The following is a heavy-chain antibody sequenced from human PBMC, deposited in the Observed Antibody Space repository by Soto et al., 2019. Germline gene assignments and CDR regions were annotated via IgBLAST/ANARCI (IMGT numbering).Heavy chain of an antibody. CDR3: ARTEMYSSSSRYYFDY. V-gene: IGHV1-8*01. J-gene: IGHJ4*02. CDR2: MNPNSGNT. CDR1: GYTFTSYD. Sequence: ASVKVSCKASGYTFTSYDINWVRQATGQGLEWMGWMNPNSGNTGYAQKFQGRVTMTRNTSISTAYMELSSLRSEDTAVYYCARTEMYSSSSRYYFDYWGQGTLVTVSS. D-gene: IGHD6-6*01.